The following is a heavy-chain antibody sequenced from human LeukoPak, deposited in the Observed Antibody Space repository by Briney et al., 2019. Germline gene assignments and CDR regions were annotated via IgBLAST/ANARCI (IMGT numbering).Heavy chain of an antibody. Sequence: PSETLSLTCTVSGGSISSSTFYWGWIRQPPGKGLEWIGEISHSGSTNYNPSLKSRLTMSIDKSKNQFSLRLTSVTAADTAVYYCAREAYYGSGSYFKLDSVALYFDYWGQGTLVTVPS. D-gene: IGHD3-10*01. CDR2: ISHSGST. J-gene: IGHJ4*02. V-gene: IGHV4-39*07. CDR1: GGSISSSTFY. CDR3: AREAYYGSGSYFKLDSVALYFDY.